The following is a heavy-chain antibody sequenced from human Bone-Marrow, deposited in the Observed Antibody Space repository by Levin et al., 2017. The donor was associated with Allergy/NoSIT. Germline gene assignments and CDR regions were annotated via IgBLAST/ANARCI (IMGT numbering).Heavy chain of an antibody. J-gene: IGHJ6*02. Sequence: PGGSLRLSCAASGFTFSSYGMHWVRQAPGKGLEWVAVISYDGSNKYYADSVKGRFTISRDNSKNTLYLQMNSLRAEDTAVYYCAKSLGELAVAGIGYYYYGMDVWGQGTTVTVSS. CDR2: ISYDGSNK. D-gene: IGHD6-19*01. V-gene: IGHV3-30*18. CDR3: AKSLGELAVAGIGYYYYGMDV. CDR1: GFTFSSYG.